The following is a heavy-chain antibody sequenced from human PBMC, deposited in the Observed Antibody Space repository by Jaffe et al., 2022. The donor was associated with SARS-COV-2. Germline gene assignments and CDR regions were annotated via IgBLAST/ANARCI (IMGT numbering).Heavy chain of an antibody. J-gene: IGHJ3*02. V-gene: IGHV5-51*01. CDR2: IYPGDSDT. Sequence: EVQLVQSGAEVKKPGESLKISCKGSGYSFTSYWIGWVRQMPGKGLEWMGIIYPGDSDTRYSPSFQGQVTISADKSISTAYLQWSSLKASDTAMYYCARQGSDTYYYDSSGPLGGDAFDIWGQGTMVTVSS. CDR1: GYSFTSYW. CDR3: ARQGSDTYYYDSSGPLGGDAFDI. D-gene: IGHD3-22*01.